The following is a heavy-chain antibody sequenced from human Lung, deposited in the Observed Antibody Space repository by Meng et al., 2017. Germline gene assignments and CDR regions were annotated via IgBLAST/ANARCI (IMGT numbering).Heavy chain of an antibody. CDR1: GGRSSSSTW. V-gene: IGHV4-4*02. Sequence: QVQLQAAGRGQQKPSGTVSLTCDSEGGRSSSSTWWSLVRQLTGKGLDWIAAIYHSGSTNYSPSLQMRDTISDNKWNEQFCLKLSSISAADTAVYYCARREMWLDREHFDYWCKGSLVTVSS. J-gene: IGHJ4*02. D-gene: IGHD6-19*01. CDR3: ARREMWLDREHFDY. CDR2: IYHSGST.